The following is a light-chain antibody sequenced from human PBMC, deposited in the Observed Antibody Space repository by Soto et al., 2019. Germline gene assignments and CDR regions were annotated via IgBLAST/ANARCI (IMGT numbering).Light chain of an antibody. J-gene: IGKJ4*01. CDR1: QSVSSY. CDR2: DAS. CDR3: QQRRNWTLT. Sequence: EIVLTQSPSTLSLSPGERATLSCRASQSVSSYLAWYQQKPGQAPRLLIYDASNRSTGIPARFSGSGSGTGFTLTISSLEPEDFAVYYCQQRRNWTLTFGGGTQVEIK. V-gene: IGKV3-11*01.